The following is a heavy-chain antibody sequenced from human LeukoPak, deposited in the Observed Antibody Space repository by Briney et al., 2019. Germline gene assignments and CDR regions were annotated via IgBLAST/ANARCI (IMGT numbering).Heavy chain of an antibody. V-gene: IGHV4-39*01. CDR1: GGSISSSSYY. J-gene: IGHJ4*02. D-gene: IGHD3-9*01. CDR2: IYYSGST. Sequence: SETLSLTCTVSGGSISSSSYYWGWIRQPPGKGLEWIGSIYYSGSTYYNPSLKSRVTISVDTSKNQFSLKLSYVTAADTAVYYCARLAIEEEGTGYDILTGYLIEYGYWGQGTLVTVSS. CDR3: ARLAIEEEGTGYDILTGYLIEYGY.